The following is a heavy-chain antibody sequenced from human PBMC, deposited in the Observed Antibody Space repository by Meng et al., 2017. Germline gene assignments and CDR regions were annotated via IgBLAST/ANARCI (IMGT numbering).Heavy chain of an antibody. CDR3: TTIYSYGHLYYYYYYDMDV. CDR1: GYTFTGYY. V-gene: IGHV1-2*06. CDR2: INPNSGGT. J-gene: IGHJ6*02. D-gene: IGHD5-18*01. Sequence: ASVMVSCKAAGYTFTGYYMPWVRQAPGQGLEWMGRINPNSGGTNYAQKFQGRVTMTRDTSISTANMELSRLRSDDTAVYYCTTIYSYGHLYYYYYYDMDVWGQGTTVTVSS.